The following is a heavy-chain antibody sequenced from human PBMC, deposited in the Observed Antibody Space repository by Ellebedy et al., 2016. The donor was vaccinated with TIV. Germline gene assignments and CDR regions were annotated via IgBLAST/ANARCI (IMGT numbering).Heavy chain of an antibody. J-gene: IGHJ4*02. CDR1: GYTFTSYG. Sequence: ASVKVSCKASGYTFTSYGFSWVRQAPGQGLEWMGWINTYNGVTKSSKKFQDRVTMTADTSTTTAYMELRSLRTDDTAVYYCAGSKALQYFDWLDPFDYWGQGTLVTVSS. V-gene: IGHV1-18*01. CDR3: AGSKALQYFDWLDPFDY. CDR2: INTYNGVT. D-gene: IGHD3-9*01.